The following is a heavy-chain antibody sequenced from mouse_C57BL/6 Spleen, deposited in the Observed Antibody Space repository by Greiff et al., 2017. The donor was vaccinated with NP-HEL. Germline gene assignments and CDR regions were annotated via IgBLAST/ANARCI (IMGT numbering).Heavy chain of an antibody. CDR2: IYPGSGST. CDR1: GYTFTSYW. V-gene: IGHV1-55*01. J-gene: IGHJ1*03. CDR3: ARSYGNYWYFEV. D-gene: IGHD2-10*02. Sequence: QVQLQQPGAELVKPGASVKMSCKASGYTFTSYWITWVKQRPGQGLEWIGDIYPGSGSTNYNEKFKSKATLTVDTSSSTAYMQLSSLTSEDSAVYYCARSYGNYWYFEVWGTGTTVTVSS.